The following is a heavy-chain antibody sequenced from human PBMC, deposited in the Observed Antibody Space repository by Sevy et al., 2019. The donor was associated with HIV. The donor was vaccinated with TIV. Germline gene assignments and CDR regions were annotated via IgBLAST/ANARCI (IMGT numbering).Heavy chain of an antibody. D-gene: IGHD3-10*01. CDR2: ISVFNGNT. CDR3: AKDGSAVKWFGEEGDGFDV. J-gene: IGHJ3*01. CDR1: GFTFNRHH. V-gene: IGHV1-18*01. Sequence: ASVKVSCQASGFTFNRHHISWVRQAPGQGLEWMGKISVFNGNTDYAPKFHGRVTMTTDTSTFTAYMELRSLRSDDTAVYYCAKDGSAVKWFGEEGDGFDVWGQGTMVTVSS.